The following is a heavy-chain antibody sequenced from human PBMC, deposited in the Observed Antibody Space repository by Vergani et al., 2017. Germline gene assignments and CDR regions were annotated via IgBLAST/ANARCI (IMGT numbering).Heavy chain of an antibody. CDR2: LRYDGSNE. D-gene: IGHD2-2*01. CDR3: ANSYCSSLSCYAFYGMEV. J-gene: IGHJ6*02. CDR1: GFSFSTYG. Sequence: QVQLVESGGGVVQPGGSLRLSCAASGFSFSTYGMHWVRQAPGRGLEWVAFLRYDGSNEYYGDAVKGRFIISRDNSKIMLSLEMHSLRPEDTAVYYCANSYCSSLSCYAFYGMEVWGQGTTVTVSS. V-gene: IGHV3-30*02.